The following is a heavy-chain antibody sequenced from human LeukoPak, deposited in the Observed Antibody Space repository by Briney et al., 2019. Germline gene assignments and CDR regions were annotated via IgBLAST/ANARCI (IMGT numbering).Heavy chain of an antibody. V-gene: IGHV3-23*01. CDR1: GFTFSSYA. J-gene: IGHJ4*02. Sequence: GGSLRLSCAASGFTFSSYAMSWVRQAPGKGLAWVPGISGSGGSTYHADSVKGRFTISRDNSRNTLHLQMNSLRAEDTAVYYCAKRSGPAGDTSVFDYWGQGTLVTVSS. CDR2: ISGSGGST. CDR3: AKRSGPAGDTSVFDY. D-gene: IGHD2-2*01.